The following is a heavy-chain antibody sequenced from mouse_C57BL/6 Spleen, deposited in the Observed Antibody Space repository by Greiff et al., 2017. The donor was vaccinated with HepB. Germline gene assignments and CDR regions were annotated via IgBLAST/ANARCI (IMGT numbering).Heavy chain of an antibody. V-gene: IGHV1-81*01. CDR2: IYPRSGNT. Sequence: VQVVESGAELARPGASVKLSCKASGYTFTSYGISWVKQRTGQGLEWIGEIYPRSGNTYYNEKFKGKATLTADKSSITAYMELRSLTSEDSAVYFCARKDYGSSPWFAYWGQGTLVTVSA. D-gene: IGHD1-1*01. CDR3: ARKDYGSSPWFAY. J-gene: IGHJ3*01. CDR1: GYTFTSYG.